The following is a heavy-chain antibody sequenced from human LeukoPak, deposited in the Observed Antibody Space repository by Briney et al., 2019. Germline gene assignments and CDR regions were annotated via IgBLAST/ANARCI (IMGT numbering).Heavy chain of an antibody. CDR1: GGSISTTTYY. CDR3: ARFYDNAAFDI. Sequence: SETLSLTCTVSGGSISTTTYYWGWIRQPPGKGLEWIGSIYYSGSTHYYNPSLKSRVTISVDTSKNQFPLKLSSVTAADTAVYYCARFYDNAAFDIWGQGTMVTVSS. D-gene: IGHD3-9*01. J-gene: IGHJ3*02. V-gene: IGHV4-39*01. CDR2: IYYSGSTH.